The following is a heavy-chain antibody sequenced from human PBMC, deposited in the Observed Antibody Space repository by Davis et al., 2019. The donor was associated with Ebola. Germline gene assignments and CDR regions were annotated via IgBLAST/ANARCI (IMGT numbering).Heavy chain of an antibody. CDR1: GGSISSYY. D-gene: IGHD4-17*01. Sequence: MPSETLSLTCTVSGGSISSYYWGWIRQPPGKGLEWIGSIYYSGSTYYNPSLKSRVTISVDTSKNQFSLKLSSVTAADTAVYYCARLDYGFYYYGMDVWGQGTTVTVSS. J-gene: IGHJ6*02. CDR3: ARLDYGFYYYGMDV. V-gene: IGHV4-39*07. CDR2: IYYSGST.